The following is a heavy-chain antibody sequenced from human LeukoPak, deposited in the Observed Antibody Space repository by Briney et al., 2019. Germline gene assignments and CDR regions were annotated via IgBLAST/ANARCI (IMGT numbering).Heavy chain of an antibody. CDR3: VRGVGVSRFNYLDP. CDR2: IWYDASNK. CDR1: GFTFSSFG. Sequence: PGGSLRLSCAASGFTFSSFGMHWVRQAPGKGLEWVAVIWYDASNKYYADSVKGRFTISRDNSKNTLYLHMNSLRDDDTAVYYCVRGVGVSRFNYLDPWGQGTLVTVSS. D-gene: IGHD1-7*01. V-gene: IGHV3-33*01. J-gene: IGHJ5*02.